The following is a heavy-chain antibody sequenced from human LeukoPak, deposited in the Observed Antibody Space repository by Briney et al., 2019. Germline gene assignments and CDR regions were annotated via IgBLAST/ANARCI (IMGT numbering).Heavy chain of an antibody. CDR1: GGTFSSYA. CDR3: AAGVPDILTGYYYYYGMDV. Sequence: GSSVKVSCKASGGTFSSYAISWVRQAPGQGLEWMGGIIPIFGTANYAQKFQGRVTITADKSTSTAYMELSSLRSEDTAVYYCAAGVPDILTGYYYYYGMDVWGKGTTVTVSS. J-gene: IGHJ6*04. V-gene: IGHV1-69*06. D-gene: IGHD3-9*01. CDR2: IIPIFGTA.